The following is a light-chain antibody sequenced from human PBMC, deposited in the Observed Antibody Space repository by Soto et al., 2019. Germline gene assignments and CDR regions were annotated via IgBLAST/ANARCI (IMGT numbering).Light chain of an antibody. CDR1: QSVSSN. J-gene: IGKJ1*01. Sequence: EIVMTQSPATLSVSPGERATLSCRASQSVSSNLAWYQQKPGQAPRLLIYGASTRATGIPARFSGSGSGTEFSLTISSLQPAYVAVYDSQQYNNWPTKTFGQGTKVEIK. CDR3: QQYNNWPTKT. V-gene: IGKV3-15*01. CDR2: GAS.